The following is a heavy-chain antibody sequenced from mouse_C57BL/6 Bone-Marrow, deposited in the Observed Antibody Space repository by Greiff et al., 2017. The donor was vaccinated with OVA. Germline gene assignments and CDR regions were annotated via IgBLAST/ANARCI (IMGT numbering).Heavy chain of an antibody. CDR3: ARSRSIYDGYYLDY. V-gene: IGHV1-64*01. D-gene: IGHD2-3*01. CDR1: GYTFTSYW. J-gene: IGHJ2*01. CDR2: IHPNSGST. Sequence: VQLQQPGAELVKPGASVKLSCKASGYTFTSYWMHWVKQRPGQGLEWIGMIHPNSGSTNYNEKFKSKATLTVDKSSSTAYMQLSSLTSEDSAVYYCARSRSIYDGYYLDYWGQGTTLTVSS.